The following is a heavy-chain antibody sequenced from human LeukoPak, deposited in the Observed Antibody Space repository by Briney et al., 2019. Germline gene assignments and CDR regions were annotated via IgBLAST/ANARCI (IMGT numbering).Heavy chain of an antibody. V-gene: IGHV4-31*03. CDR3: ARADMATVSDF. Sequence: PSETLSLTCTVPGGSISSGADYWSWIRQHPGKGLEWIGYISYSGSTYYNPSLKTRLTISVDTSKNQFSLKLDSVTAADTALYYCARADMATVSDFWGRGTLVTVSS. J-gene: IGHJ4*02. D-gene: IGHD5-24*01. CDR2: ISYSGST. CDR1: GGSISSGADY.